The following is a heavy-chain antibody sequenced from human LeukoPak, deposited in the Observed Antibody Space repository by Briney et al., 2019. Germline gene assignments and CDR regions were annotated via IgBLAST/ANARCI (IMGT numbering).Heavy chain of an antibody. CDR2: IFSSNNT. J-gene: IGHJ6*03. V-gene: IGHV3-53*01. Sequence: PGGSLRLSCAASGFTVSSNYMSWVRQAPGKGLEWVSIIFSSNNTYYADSVKGRFTISRDNSKNTLYLQMNSLRAEDTAVYYCAKVPSGLSYYYYYMDVWGKGTTVTVSS. CDR1: GFTVSSNY. CDR3: AKVPSGLSYYYYYMDV. D-gene: IGHD3-10*01.